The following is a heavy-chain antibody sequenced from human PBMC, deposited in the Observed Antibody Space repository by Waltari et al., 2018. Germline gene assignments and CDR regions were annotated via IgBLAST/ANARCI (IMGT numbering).Heavy chain of an antibody. D-gene: IGHD2-2*01. V-gene: IGHV1-2*04. CDR1: GYTFTGYY. CDR3: ARGYCSSTSCYPFDY. J-gene: IGHJ4*02. CDR2: INPNSGGT. Sequence: QVQLVQSGAEVMKPGASVKVSCKASGYTFTGYYMHWVRQAPGQGLEWMGWINPNSGGTNYAQKFQGWVTMTRDTSISTAYMELSRLRSDDTAVYYCARGYCSSTSCYPFDYWGQGTLVTVSS.